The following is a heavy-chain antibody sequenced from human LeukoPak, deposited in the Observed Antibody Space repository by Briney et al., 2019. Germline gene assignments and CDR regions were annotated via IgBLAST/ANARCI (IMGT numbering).Heavy chain of an antibody. Sequence: GASVKVSCKASGYTFTSYGISWVRQAPGQGLEWMGWISAYNGNTNYAQKLQGRVTMTTDTSTSTAYMELRSLRSEDTAVYYCARMWDIVVVPAAIFAFDIWGQGTMVTVSS. D-gene: IGHD2-2*01. J-gene: IGHJ3*02. V-gene: IGHV1-18*04. CDR2: ISAYNGNT. CDR1: GYTFTSYG. CDR3: ARMWDIVVVPAAIFAFDI.